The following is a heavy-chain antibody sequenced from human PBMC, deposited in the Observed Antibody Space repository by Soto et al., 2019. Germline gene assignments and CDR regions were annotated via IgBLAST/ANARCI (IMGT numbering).Heavy chain of an antibody. CDR2: IITITGFI. D-gene: IGHD6-6*01. V-gene: IGHV3-21*01. CDR3: ARLLAARPSYNWFDP. J-gene: IGHJ5*02. Sequence: PGGSLRLSCAASGFTFSSYSMNWVRQAPGKGLEWVSIITITGFIDYADSVKGRFTISRDNAKSSLYLQMNSLRAADTAVYYCARLLAARPSYNWFDPWGQGTLVTVSS. CDR1: GFTFSSYS.